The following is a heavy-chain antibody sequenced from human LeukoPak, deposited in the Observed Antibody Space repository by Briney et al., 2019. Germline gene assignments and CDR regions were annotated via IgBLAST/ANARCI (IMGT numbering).Heavy chain of an antibody. D-gene: IGHD1-26*01. V-gene: IGHV1-2*06. CDR1: GYTFTGYY. Sequence: ASVKVSCKASGYTFTGYYMHWVRQAPGQGLEWMGRFNPNSGGTNYAQKFQARVTMTRDTSISTAYMELSRLTSGDTAVYYCVRAISATNLNWFDPWGQGTLVTVSS. J-gene: IGHJ5*02. CDR2: FNPNSGGT. CDR3: VRAISATNLNWFDP.